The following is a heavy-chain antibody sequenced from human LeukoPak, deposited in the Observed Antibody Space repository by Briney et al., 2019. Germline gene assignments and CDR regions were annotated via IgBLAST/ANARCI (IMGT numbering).Heavy chain of an antibody. J-gene: IGHJ3*02. CDR2: INHSGST. CDR3: ASSPRAFDI. CDR1: GGSFSGYY. Sequence: SETLSLTCAVYGGSFSGYYCSWIRQPPGKGLEWIGEINHSGSTNYNPSLKSRVTISVDTSKNQFSLKPSSVTAADTAVYYCASSPRAFDIWGQGTMVTVSS. V-gene: IGHV4-34*01.